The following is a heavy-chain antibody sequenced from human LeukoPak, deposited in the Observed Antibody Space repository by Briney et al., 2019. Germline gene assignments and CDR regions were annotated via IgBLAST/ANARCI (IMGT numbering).Heavy chain of an antibody. J-gene: IGHJ6*02. V-gene: IGHV5-51*01. CDR1: GYSFTSYW. CDR2: LYPGDSDT. CDR3: ARSSYYDFWSGYYTDPSYYYYGMDV. Sequence: GESLKISCKGSGYSFTSYWIGWVRQMPGKGLEWMGILYPGDSDTRYSPSFQGQVAISADKSISTAYLQWSSLKASDTAMYYCARSSYYDFWSGYYTDPSYYYYGMDVWGQGTTVTVSS. D-gene: IGHD3-3*01.